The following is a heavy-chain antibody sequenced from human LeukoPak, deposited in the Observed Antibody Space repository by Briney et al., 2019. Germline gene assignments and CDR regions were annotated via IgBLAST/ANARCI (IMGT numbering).Heavy chain of an antibody. V-gene: IGHV3-48*03. D-gene: IGHD2/OR15-2a*01. CDR1: GFTFSSYE. CDR2: ISSSGSTI. J-gene: IGHJ4*01. Sequence: GGSLRLSCAASGFTFSSYEMNWVRQAPGKGLEWVSYISSSGSTIYYADSVKGRFTISRDNSRNTVYLQMNNLRVADTALYFCARENIFDFWGQGTLVTVSS. CDR3: ARENIFDF.